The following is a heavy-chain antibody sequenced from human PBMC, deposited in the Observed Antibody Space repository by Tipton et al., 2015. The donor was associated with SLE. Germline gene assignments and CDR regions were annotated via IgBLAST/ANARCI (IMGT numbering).Heavy chain of an antibody. Sequence: TLSLTCAVYGGSFSGYYWSWIRQPPGKGPEWIGEINHSGSTNYNPSLKSRVTISVDTSKNQFSLKLSSVTAADTAVYYCARGRPSFSIGRQQLVAYFQHWGQGTLVTVSS. V-gene: IGHV4-34*01. J-gene: IGHJ1*01. D-gene: IGHD6-13*01. CDR1: GGSFSGYY. CDR3: ARGRPSFSIGRQQLVAYFQH. CDR2: INHSGST.